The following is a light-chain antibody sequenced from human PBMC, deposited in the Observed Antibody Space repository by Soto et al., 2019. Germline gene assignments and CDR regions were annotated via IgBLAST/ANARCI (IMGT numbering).Light chain of an antibody. V-gene: IGKV1-5*01. Sequence: DVQMTQSPSSLSASVGDRVTITCRASQSINNWLAWYQQKPGKAPKFLIYDASTLETGVPSRFSGSASGTEFALTISGLQPEDGASYYCQQYDTYPLTFGGGAKVDIK. CDR2: DAS. J-gene: IGKJ4*01. CDR1: QSINNW. CDR3: QQYDTYPLT.